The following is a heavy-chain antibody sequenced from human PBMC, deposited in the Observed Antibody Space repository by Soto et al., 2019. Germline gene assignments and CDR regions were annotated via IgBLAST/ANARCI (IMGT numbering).Heavy chain of an antibody. CDR1: GFTFSSYG. Sequence: QVQLVESGGGVVQPGKSLRLSCAASGFTFSSYGMHWVRQAPGKGLEWVAVISYDGSNKYYADSVKGRFTISRDNSKNTLYLQMNSLRAEDTAVYYCAKDSPRTAPGIAAAGPFDYWGQGPLVTVSS. CDR2: ISYDGSNK. CDR3: AKDSPRTAPGIAAAGPFDY. J-gene: IGHJ4*02. D-gene: IGHD6-13*01. V-gene: IGHV3-30*18.